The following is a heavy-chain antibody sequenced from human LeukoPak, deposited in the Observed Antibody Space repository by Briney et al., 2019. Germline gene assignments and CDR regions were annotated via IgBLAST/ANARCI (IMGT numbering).Heavy chain of an antibody. CDR1: GGSISSYY. CDR3: ARDSPFYDILTGYPDAFDI. J-gene: IGHJ3*02. Sequence: SETLSLTCTVSGGSISSYYWSWIRQPPGKGLEWIGYIYYSGSTNYNPSLKSRVTISVDTSKNQFSLKLSSVTAADTAVYYCARDSPFYDILTGYPDAFDIWGQGTMVTVSS. CDR2: IYYSGST. D-gene: IGHD3-9*01. V-gene: IGHV4-59*01.